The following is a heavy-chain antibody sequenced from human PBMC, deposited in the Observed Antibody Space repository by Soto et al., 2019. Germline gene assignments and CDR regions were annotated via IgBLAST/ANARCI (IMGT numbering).Heavy chain of an antibody. CDR2: IYWDDDK. J-gene: IGHJ6*02. Sequence: QITLKESGPTLVKPTQTLTLTCTFSGFSLSTSGVGVAWIRQPPGKALEWLALIYWDDDKRYRPSLESRLTITKDTAKNQVVLTMTNMDSVDTAPYYCAYLPCSGRSCHWFSFSGMDVWGQGTTVTVSS. CDR1: GFSLSTSGVG. CDR3: AYLPCSGRSCHWFSFSGMDV. D-gene: IGHD2-15*01. V-gene: IGHV2-5*02.